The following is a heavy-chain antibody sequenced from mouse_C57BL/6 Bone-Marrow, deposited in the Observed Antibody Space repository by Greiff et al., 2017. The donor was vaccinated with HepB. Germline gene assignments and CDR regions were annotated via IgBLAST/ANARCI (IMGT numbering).Heavy chain of an antibody. D-gene: IGHD2-5*01. J-gene: IGHJ4*01. CDR3: ARKSNYVYYAIDY. CDR1: GYTFTNYW. Sequence: VQLQQSGAELVRPGTSVKMSCKASGYTFTNYWIGWAKQRPGHGLEWIGDIYPGGGYTNYNEKFKGKATLTADKSSSTAYMQFSSLTSEDSAIYYCARKSNYVYYAIDYWGQGTSVTVSS. CDR2: IYPGGGYT. V-gene: IGHV1-63*01.